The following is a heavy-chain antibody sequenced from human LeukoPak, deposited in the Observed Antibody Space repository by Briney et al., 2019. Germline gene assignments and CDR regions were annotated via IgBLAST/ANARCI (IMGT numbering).Heavy chain of an antibody. V-gene: IGHV3-48*03. CDR1: GFTFSSYD. J-gene: IGHJ4*02. Sequence: GGSLRLSCAASGFTFSSYDMNWVRQAPGKGLEWVSYVSSNDRSIYYADSVKGRFTISRDNAKNSLYLQMNSLRAEDTAVYYCARSRTYGDYGRGLDYWGQGTLVTVSS. CDR2: VSSNDRSI. D-gene: IGHD4-17*01. CDR3: ARSRTYGDYGRGLDY.